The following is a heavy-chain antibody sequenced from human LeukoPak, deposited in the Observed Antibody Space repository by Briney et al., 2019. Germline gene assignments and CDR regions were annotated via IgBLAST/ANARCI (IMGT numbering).Heavy chain of an antibody. CDR2: IIPIFGTA. V-gene: IGHV1-69*05. J-gene: IGHJ6*04. D-gene: IGHD3-3*01. CDR3: ARGRYYDFWSGYLPVDV. CDR1: GGTFSSYA. Sequence: GSSVKVFCKASGGTFSSYAISWVRQAPGQGLEWMGGIIPIFGTANYAQKFQGRVTITTDESTSTAYMELSSLRSEDTAVYYCARGRYYDFWSGYLPVDVWGKGTTVTVSS.